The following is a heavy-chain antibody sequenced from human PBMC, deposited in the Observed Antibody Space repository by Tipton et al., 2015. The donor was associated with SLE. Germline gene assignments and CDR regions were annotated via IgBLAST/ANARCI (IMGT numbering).Heavy chain of an antibody. CDR3: ARSSPLQVYDY. D-gene: IGHD6-6*01. V-gene: IGHV4-59*08. CDR1: GGSFSDYY. Sequence: TLSLTCAVYGGSFSDYYWSWIRQPPGKGLEWIGYIYYTGGTTYNPSLQSRVTISVDTSKNQFSLKLNSVTAADTAVYYCARSSPLQVYDYWGQGTLVTVSS. CDR2: IYYTGGT. J-gene: IGHJ4*02.